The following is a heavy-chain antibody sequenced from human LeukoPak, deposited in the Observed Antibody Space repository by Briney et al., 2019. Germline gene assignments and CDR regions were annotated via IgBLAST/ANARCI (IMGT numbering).Heavy chain of an antibody. CDR1: GFTFSDYY. V-gene: IGHV3-11*04. CDR3: ARDLGPLNYGSGVPLKDFDY. CDR2: ISSRGSTI. J-gene: IGHJ4*02. D-gene: IGHD3-10*01. Sequence: PGGSLRLSCAASGFTFSDYYMSWIRQAPGKGLEWVSYISSRGSTIYYADSVKGRFTISRDNSKNTLYLQMNSLRAEDTAVYYCARDLGPLNYGSGVPLKDFDYWGQGTLVTVSS.